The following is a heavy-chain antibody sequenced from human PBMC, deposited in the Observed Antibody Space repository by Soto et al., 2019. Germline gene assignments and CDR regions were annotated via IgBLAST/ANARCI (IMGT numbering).Heavy chain of an antibody. J-gene: IGHJ4*02. CDR2: IYYSGST. V-gene: IGHV4-31*03. CDR3: ARSTQYCSSTRRRHFAY. Sequence: SETLSLTCTVSGGSISSGGYYWSWIRQHPGKGLEWIGYIYYSGSTYYNPSLKSRVTISVDTSKNQFSLKLSSVTAADTAVYYCARSTQYCSSTRRRHFAYWGQGTLVTVSS. D-gene: IGHD2-2*01. CDR1: GGSISSGGYY.